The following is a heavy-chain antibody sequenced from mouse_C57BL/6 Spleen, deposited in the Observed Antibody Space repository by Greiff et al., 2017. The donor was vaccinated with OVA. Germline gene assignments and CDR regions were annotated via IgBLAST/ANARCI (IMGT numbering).Heavy chain of an antibody. CDR3: ARPYGSSYGFAY. CDR2: IHPNSGST. D-gene: IGHD1-1*01. CDR1: GYTFTTSW. Sequence: QVQLQQPGAELVKPGASVKLSCKASGYTFTTSWMHWVKQRPGQGLEWIGMIHPNSGSTNYNEKFKSKATLTVDKSSSTAYMQLSSLTSEDSAVYYCARPYGSSYGFAYWGQGTLVTVSA. V-gene: IGHV1-64*01. J-gene: IGHJ3*01.